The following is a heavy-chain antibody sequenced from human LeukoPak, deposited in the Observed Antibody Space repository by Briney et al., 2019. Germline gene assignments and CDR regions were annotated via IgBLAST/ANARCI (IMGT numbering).Heavy chain of an antibody. CDR3: ARDYCTRGGDCYKEDLFDP. J-gene: IGHJ5*02. V-gene: IGHV1-18*01. CDR2: ISPYGGDT. Sequence: ASVKVSCKASGYTFAIYGISWVRQAPGQGLEWMAWISPYGGDTNYAQNFEGRVTMTTETSTSTAYMELRSLRSDDTAIYYCARDYCTRGGDCYKEDLFDPWGQGTLVTVSS. D-gene: IGHD2-21*02. CDR1: GYTFAIYG.